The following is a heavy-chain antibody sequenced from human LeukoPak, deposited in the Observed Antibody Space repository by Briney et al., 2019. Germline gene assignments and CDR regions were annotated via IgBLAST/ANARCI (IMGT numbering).Heavy chain of an antibody. D-gene: IGHD5-18*01. CDR1: GFTFSSYS. V-gene: IGHV3-21*01. CDR2: ISSSSSYI. CDR3: ARVTGQLWFWNYFDY. Sequence: PGGSLRLSCAASGFTFSSYSMNWVRQAPGKGLEWVSSISSSSSYIYYADSVKGRFTISRDNAKNSLYLQMNSLRAEDTAVHYCARVTGQLWFWNYFDYWGQGTLVTVSS. J-gene: IGHJ4*02.